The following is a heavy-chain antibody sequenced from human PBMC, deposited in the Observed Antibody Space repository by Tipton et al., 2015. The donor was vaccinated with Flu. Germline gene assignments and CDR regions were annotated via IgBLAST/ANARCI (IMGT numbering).Heavy chain of an antibody. CDR3: ASLRPGVGKDV. V-gene: IGHV4-4*07. D-gene: IGHD1-26*01. J-gene: IGHJ6*02. CDR1: GGTISGSY. Sequence: TLSLTCTVSGGTISGSYWTWIRKSAERGLEWIGRVYDTGMTNYNPSLKSRVTMSVETSKNQFFLKVNFVTAADTAVYYCASLRPGVGKDVWGQGTTVIVS. CDR2: VYDTGMT.